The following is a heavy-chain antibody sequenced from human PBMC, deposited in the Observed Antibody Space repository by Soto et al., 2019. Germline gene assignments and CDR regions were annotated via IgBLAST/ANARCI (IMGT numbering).Heavy chain of an antibody. V-gene: IGHV4-34*01. CDR2: INHSGST. CDR1: GGSSSGYY. D-gene: IGHD5-12*01. Sequence: SETLPLTCAVYGGSSSGYYWSWIRQPPGKGLEWIGEINHSGSTNYNPSLKSRVTISVDTSKNQFSLKLSSVTAADTAVYYCARGRLRGYIVYGQYYYYYDGMYVWGQGTTDTVS. J-gene: IGHJ6*02. CDR3: ARGRLRGYIVYGQYYYYYDGMYV.